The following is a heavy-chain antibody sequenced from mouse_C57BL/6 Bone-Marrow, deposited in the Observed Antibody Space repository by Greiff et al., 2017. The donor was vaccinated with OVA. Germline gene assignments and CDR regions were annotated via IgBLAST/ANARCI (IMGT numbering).Heavy chain of an antibody. CDR1: GYSFTIYY. Sequence: VKLQQSGPELVKPGASVKISCKASGYSFTIYYIHWVKQRPGQGLEWIGWISPGSVNTKYNEKFKSKATLTADTSSNTAYMQLSSLTTEDSAVYYCARSNYGGLAMDYWGQGTSVTVTS. J-gene: IGHJ4*01. CDR2: ISPGSVNT. D-gene: IGHD2-5*01. CDR3: ARSNYGGLAMDY. V-gene: IGHV1-66*01.